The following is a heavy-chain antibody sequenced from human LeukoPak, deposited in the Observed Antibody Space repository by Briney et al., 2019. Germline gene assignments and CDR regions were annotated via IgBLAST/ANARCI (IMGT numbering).Heavy chain of an antibody. CDR3: ARHAPAMALIFAY. D-gene: IGHD5-18*01. CDR1: GFTVSSNY. CDR2: IYSGGTT. V-gene: IGHV3-53*01. Sequence: GGSLRLSCAASGFTVSSNYMSWVRQAPGKGLEWVSAIYSGGTTYYADSVKGRFTISRDNSKNTLYLQMNSLRAEDTAVYYCARHAPAMALIFAYWGQGTLVTVSS. J-gene: IGHJ4*02.